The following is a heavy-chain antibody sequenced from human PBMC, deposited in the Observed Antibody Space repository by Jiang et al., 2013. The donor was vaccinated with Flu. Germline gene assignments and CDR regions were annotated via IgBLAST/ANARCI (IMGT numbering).Heavy chain of an antibody. CDR3: ARGRSYYDYVWGSYRYTAGPIDY. D-gene: IGHD3-16*02. CDR1: GGSFSGYY. J-gene: IGHJ4*02. Sequence: LLKPSETLSLTCAVYGGSFSGYYWSWIRQPPGKGLEWIGEINHSGSTNYNPSLKSRVTISVDTSKNQFSLKLSSVTAADTAVYYCARGRSYYDYVWGSYRYTAGPIDYWGQGTLVTVSS. V-gene: IGHV4-34*01. CDR2: INHSGST.